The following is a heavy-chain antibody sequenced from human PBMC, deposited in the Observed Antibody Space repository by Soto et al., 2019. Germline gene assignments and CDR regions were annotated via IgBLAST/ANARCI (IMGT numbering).Heavy chain of an antibody. Sequence: SETLSLTCTVSGGSISSYYWSWIRQPPGKGLEWIGYIYYSGSTNYNPSLKSRVTISVDTSKNQFSLKLSSVTAADTAVYYCARDPDIVVVPASPFYYYYGMDVWGQGTTVTVSS. D-gene: IGHD2-2*01. J-gene: IGHJ6*02. CDR1: GGSISSYY. CDR2: IYYSGST. CDR3: ARDPDIVVVPASPFYYYYGMDV. V-gene: IGHV4-59*01.